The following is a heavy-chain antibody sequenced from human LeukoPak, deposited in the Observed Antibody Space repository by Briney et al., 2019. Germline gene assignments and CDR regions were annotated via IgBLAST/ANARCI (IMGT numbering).Heavy chain of an antibody. Sequence: ASVKVSCKASGYTFTNYGIIWVRQAPAQGLAWMGWISAYNGNTNYAQKLQGRVTMTTDTSASTAYMELRSLRSDDTAVYYCARDSSSSADWFDPWGQGTLVTVSS. CDR3: ARDSSSSADWFDP. J-gene: IGHJ5*02. V-gene: IGHV1-18*01. D-gene: IGHD6-6*01. CDR1: GYTFTNYG. CDR2: ISAYNGNT.